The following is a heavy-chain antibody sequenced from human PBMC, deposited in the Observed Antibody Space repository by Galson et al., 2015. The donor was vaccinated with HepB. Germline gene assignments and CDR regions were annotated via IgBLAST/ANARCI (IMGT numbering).Heavy chain of an antibody. D-gene: IGHD3-22*01. CDR2: ISYDGSNK. CDR1: GFTFSSYA. Sequence: SLILSCAASGFTFSSYAMHWVRQAPGKGLVGVAVISYDGSNKYYADSVKGRFTIYRDNSKNTLYLQMNSLKAEDTAVYYCARDQGPPYYYYSSGYCYDAFDIWGQGTMVTVSS. J-gene: IGHJ3*02. V-gene: IGHV3-30*04. CDR3: ARDQGPPYYYYSSGYCYDAFDI.